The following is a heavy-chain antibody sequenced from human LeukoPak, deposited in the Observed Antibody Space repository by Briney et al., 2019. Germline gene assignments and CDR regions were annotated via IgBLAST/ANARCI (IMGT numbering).Heavy chain of an antibody. V-gene: IGHV3-23*01. CDR2: INGSGVIT. D-gene: IGHD3-16*01. Sequence: PGGSLRLSCAASEFTFSKYAMNWVRQAPGKGLEWVSGINGSGVITFYADSAKGRFTISRDNSKNTLYLQMNSLRAEDTAIYYCAKDSSQGGDYFDSWGQGTLVTVSS. J-gene: IGHJ4*02. CDR1: EFTFSKYA. CDR3: AKDSSQGGDYFDS.